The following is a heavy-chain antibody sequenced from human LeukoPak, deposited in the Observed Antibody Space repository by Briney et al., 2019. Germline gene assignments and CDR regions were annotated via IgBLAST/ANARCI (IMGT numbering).Heavy chain of an antibody. CDR2: ITSGGGTT. J-gene: IGHJ4*02. V-gene: IGHV3-23*01. CDR3: ARDPPWAAWVFDY. D-gene: IGHD6-25*01. CDR1: GFTFSNYA. Sequence: GGSLRLSCAASGFTFSNYAMSWVRQAPGKALEWVSAITSGGGTTYYAGSVKGRFTISRDNSKNTLYLQMNSLRAEDTAVYYCARDPPWAAWVFDYWGQGTLVSVSS.